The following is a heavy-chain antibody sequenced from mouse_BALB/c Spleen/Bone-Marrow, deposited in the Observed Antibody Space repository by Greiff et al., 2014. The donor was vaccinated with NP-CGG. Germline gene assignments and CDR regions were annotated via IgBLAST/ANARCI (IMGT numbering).Heavy chain of an antibody. D-gene: IGHD2-12*01. J-gene: IGHJ2*01. Sequence: EVMLVESGGGLVQPGGSLKLSCAASGITFSSYGMSWIRQTPDKRLELVATINGNGGSSYYPDSVKGRFTISRDNAKNTLYLQMSSLKSEGTAMYYCARVAYYNVYFDYWGQGTTLTVSS. CDR3: ARVAYYNVYFDY. CDR2: INGNGGSS. CDR1: GITFSSYG. V-gene: IGHV5-6-3*01.